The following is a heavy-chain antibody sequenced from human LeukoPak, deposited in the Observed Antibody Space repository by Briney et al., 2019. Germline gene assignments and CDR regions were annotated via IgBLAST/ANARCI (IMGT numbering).Heavy chain of an antibody. V-gene: IGHV1-18*01. CDR1: GYTFTSYG. D-gene: IGHD3-3*01. CDR3: ARVGRFLEWLLPGNFDY. CDR2: ISAYNGNT. J-gene: IGHJ4*02. Sequence: ASVKVSCKAAGYTFTSYGISWVRQAPGQGLEWMGWISAYNGNTNYAQKLQGRVTMTTDTSTSTAYMGLRSLRSDDTAVYYCARVGRFLEWLLPGNFDYWGQGTLVTVSS.